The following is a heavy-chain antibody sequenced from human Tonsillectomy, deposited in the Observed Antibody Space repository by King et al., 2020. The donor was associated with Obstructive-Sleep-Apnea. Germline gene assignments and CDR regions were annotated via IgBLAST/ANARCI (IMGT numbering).Heavy chain of an antibody. CDR3: AKDMRQWLMFYFDY. CDR1: GFTFVYYA. D-gene: IGHD6-19*01. Sequence: VQLVESGGGLVQPGRSLRCSCAASGFTFVYYAMHGVRQALGKVLEWVSVIIWNGDSIVYADSVKGRFTISLDNAKNSLYLQMNSLRAEDTALYYCAKDMRQWLMFYFDYWGQGTLVTVSS. J-gene: IGHJ4*02. CDR2: IIWNGDSI. V-gene: IGHV3-9*01.